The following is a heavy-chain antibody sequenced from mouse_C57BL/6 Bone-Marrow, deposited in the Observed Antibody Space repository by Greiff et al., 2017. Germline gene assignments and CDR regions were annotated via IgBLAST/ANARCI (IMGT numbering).Heavy chain of an antibody. J-gene: IGHJ2*01. Sequence: QVQLKQSGAELMKPGASVTLSCKATGYTFTGYWIAWVKPRPGHGLEWIGEILPGSGSTNYNEKFKGKATFTADTSSNTAYMQLSSLTTEDSAIYYCARSGIYYDYDPDYWGQGTTLTVSS. CDR1: GYTFTGYW. CDR3: ARSGIYYDYDPDY. CDR2: ILPGSGST. D-gene: IGHD2-4*01. V-gene: IGHV1-9*01.